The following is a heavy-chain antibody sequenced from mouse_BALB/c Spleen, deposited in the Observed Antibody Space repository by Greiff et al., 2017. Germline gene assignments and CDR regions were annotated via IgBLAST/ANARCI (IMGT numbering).Heavy chain of an antibody. CDR3: AREYRYYAMDY. CDR2: IWAGGST. Sequence: VQLVESGPGLVAPSQSLSITCTVSGFSLTSYGVHWVRQPPGKGLKWLGVIWAGGSTNYNSALMSRLSISKDNSKSQVFLKMNSLQTDDTAMYYCAREYRYYAMDYWGQGTSVTVSS. CDR1: GFSLTSYG. J-gene: IGHJ4*01. D-gene: IGHD2-14*01. V-gene: IGHV2-9*02.